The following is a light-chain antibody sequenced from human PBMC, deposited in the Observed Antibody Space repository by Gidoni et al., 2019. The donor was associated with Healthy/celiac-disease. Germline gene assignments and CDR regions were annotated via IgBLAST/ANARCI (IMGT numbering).Light chain of an antibody. CDR3: QQSYRRWT. Sequence: DIQMTQSPSSLSASVGDRVTITCRASQSISSYLNWYHQKPGKAPKLLIYAASSLQSGVPSRFSGSGSGTDFTLTISSLQPEDFATYYCQQSYRRWTFGQGTKVEIK. V-gene: IGKV1-39*01. J-gene: IGKJ1*01. CDR2: AAS. CDR1: QSISSY.